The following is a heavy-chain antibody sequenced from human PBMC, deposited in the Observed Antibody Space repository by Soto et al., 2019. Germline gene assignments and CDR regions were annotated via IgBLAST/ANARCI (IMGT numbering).Heavy chain of an antibody. CDR3: ARDQSTVTTRSYSDGMDV. CDR2: ISAYSGNT. D-gene: IGHD4-4*01. CDR1: GYTFINYG. J-gene: IGHJ6*02. Sequence: ASVKVSCKASGYTFINYGINWVRQAPGQGLEWMGWISAYSGNTFFAQNVQGRVTLTTDTFTSTAYMEVRSLRSDDTAVFYCARDQSTVTTRSYSDGMDVWGQGTTVTVSS. V-gene: IGHV1-18*04.